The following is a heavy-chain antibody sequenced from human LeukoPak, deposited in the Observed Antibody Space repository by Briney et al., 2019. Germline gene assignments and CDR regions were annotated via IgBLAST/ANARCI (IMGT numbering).Heavy chain of an antibody. CDR2: ISGSGGST. D-gene: IGHD5-18*01. V-gene: IGHV3-23*01. CDR1: AFTFSSYA. CDR3: AKVPSSYGHGPFDY. Sequence: GVSLRRSCAASAFTFSSYAMSWVAQAPGKGLEWVSAISGSGGSTYYADSVKGRFTISTDNSKNTLYLQMNSLRAEDTAVYYCAKVPSSYGHGPFDYWGQGTLVTVSS. J-gene: IGHJ4*02.